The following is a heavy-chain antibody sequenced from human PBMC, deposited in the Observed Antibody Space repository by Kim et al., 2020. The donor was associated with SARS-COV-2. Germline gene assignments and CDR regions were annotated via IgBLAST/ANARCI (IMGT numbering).Heavy chain of an antibody. CDR1: GFTFSSYS. Sequence: GGSLRLSCAASGFTFSSYSMNWVRQAPGKGLEWVSYISSSSSTIYYADSVKGRFTISRDNAKNSLYLQMNSLRDEDTAVYYCASVGRYDSSGYGRLSPGDYWGQGTLVTVSS. J-gene: IGHJ4*02. D-gene: IGHD3-22*01. CDR2: ISSSSSTI. V-gene: IGHV3-48*02. CDR3: ASVGRYDSSGYGRLSPGDY.